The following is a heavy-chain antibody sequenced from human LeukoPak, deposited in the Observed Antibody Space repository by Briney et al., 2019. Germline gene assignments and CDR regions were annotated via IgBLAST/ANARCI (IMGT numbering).Heavy chain of an antibody. CDR3: ARGSGWAFDI. V-gene: IGHV3-7*04. CDR1: GFISSNYW. D-gene: IGHD6-19*01. J-gene: IGHJ3*02. CDR2: IKKDGSAK. Sequence: GGSLRLSCAASGFISSNYWMSWVRQAPGKGLEWVAIIKKDGSAKYYVDSVRGRFTISRDNAENSLYLQLNSLRAEDTAVYYCARGSGWAFDIWGQGTMVTVSS.